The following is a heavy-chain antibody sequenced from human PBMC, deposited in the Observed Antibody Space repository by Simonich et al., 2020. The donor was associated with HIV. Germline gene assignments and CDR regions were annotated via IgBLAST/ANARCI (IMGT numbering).Heavy chain of an antibody. CDR2: VNPEKGET. D-gene: IGHD3-22*01. J-gene: IGHJ3*01. Sequence: QVQLVQSGAEVKKPGASVKVSCKVSGYTLTELSMHWVRQAPGKGVEWMGGVNPEKGETNYAQKFQGRVTMTEDSSTDTAHMELSSLTSEDTAVYFCAAVKYYYDSSGFSYDGVDVWGQGTMVTVSS. CDR1: GYTLTELS. CDR3: AAVKYYYDSSGFSYDGVDV. V-gene: IGHV1-24*01.